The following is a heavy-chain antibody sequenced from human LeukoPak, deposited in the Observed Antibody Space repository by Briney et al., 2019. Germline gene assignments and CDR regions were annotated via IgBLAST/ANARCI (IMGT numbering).Heavy chain of an antibody. Sequence: GGSLRLSCAASGFSFSTFWMSWVRQAPGKGLEWVSHISSSGSMIWYGESVKGRFTISRDSAKNSLHLQMNSLRAEDTAVYYCARDPESNWGWDLDYWGQGTLVTVSS. CDR1: GFSFSTFW. D-gene: IGHD7-27*01. V-gene: IGHV3-48*01. CDR3: ARDPESNWGWDLDY. CDR2: ISSSGSMI. J-gene: IGHJ4*02.